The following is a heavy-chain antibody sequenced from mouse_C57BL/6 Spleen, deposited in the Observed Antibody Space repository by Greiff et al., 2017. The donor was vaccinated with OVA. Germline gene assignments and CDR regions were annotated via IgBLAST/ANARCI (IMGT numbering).Heavy chain of an antibody. D-gene: IGHD1-1*01. Sequence: QVQLQQSGPGLVQPSQSLSITCTVSGFSLTSYGVHWVRQSPGKGLEWLGVIWSGGSTDYNAAFISRLSISKDNSKSQVFFKMNSLQADDTAIYYCASSITTVVATYYYAMDYWGQGTSVTVSS. CDR2: IWSGGST. CDR3: ASSITTVVATYYYAMDY. J-gene: IGHJ4*01. V-gene: IGHV2-2*01. CDR1: GFSLTSYG.